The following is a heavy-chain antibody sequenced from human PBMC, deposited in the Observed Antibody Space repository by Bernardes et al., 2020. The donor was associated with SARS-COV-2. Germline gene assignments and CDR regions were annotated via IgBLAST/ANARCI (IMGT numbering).Heavy chain of an antibody. CDR2: IYTSGTT. J-gene: IGHJ5*02. Sequence: SEALSLTCTVSGGSISGSYWSWIRQSAGKGLAWIGHIYTSGTTDYNPSLKGQVTMSVDTSQNQFSLKLTSVTAADTAVYYCARVTVDGMEWFDPWGQGTLVIVSS. CDR1: GGSISGSY. D-gene: IGHD6-19*01. V-gene: IGHV4-4*07. CDR3: ARVTVDGMEWFDP.